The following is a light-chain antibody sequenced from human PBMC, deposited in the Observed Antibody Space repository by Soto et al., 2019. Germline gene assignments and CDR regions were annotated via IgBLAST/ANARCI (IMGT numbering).Light chain of an antibody. CDR2: STS. V-gene: IGKV3-20*01. J-gene: IGKJ5*01. Sequence: EIVLTQSPGTLSLSPGDRATLSCRASQSLSVSYIAWYQQKPGQAPRLLIYSTSTRAAGIPDRFTGRGSGTHFTLAISRLEPEDFAVYYCQQYNNWPITFGQGTRLEIK. CDR1: QSLSVSY. CDR3: QQYNNWPIT.